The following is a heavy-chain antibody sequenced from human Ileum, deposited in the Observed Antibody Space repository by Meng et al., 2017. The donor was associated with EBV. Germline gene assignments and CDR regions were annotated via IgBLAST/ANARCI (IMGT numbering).Heavy chain of an antibody. CDR1: GFTFSKVW. V-gene: IGHV3-15*01. D-gene: IGHD3-16*01. Sequence: EVQLVGSGGGLGVPGGFPRLSWGAFGFTFSKVWMNWVRQTPGKGLEWVGRIRSKSAGGTTDYAAPVKGRFTISRDDSEDTLYLQMNSLKTEDTAVYYCTTWGGNWGQGTLVTVSS. J-gene: IGHJ1*01. CDR2: IRSKSAGGTT. CDR3: TTWGGN.